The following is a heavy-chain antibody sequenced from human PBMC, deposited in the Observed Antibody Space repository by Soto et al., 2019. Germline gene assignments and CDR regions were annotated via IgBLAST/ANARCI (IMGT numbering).Heavy chain of an antibody. Sequence: QVQLVESGGGVVQPGRSLRLSCAASGFTFSSYGMHWVRQAPGKGLEWVAVISYDGSNKYYADSVKGRFTISRDNSKNTLYLQMNSLRAEDTAVYYCAKASTYFDYWGQGTLVTVSS. J-gene: IGHJ4*02. CDR2: ISYDGSNK. CDR1: GFTFSSYG. V-gene: IGHV3-30*18. CDR3: AKASTYFDY.